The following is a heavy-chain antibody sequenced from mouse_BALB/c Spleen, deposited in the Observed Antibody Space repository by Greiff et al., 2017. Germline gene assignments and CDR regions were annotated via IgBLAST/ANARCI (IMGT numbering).Heavy chain of an antibody. D-gene: IGHD2-1*01. CDR3: ARDIYYGNSHAMDY. CDR1: GYSITSGYY. Sequence: EVKLMESGPGLVKPSQSLSLTCSVTGYSITSGYYWNWIRQFPGNQLEWMGYISYDGSNNYNPSLKNRISITRDTSKNQFFLKLNSVTTEDTATYYCARDIYYGNSHAMDYWGQGTSVTVSS. V-gene: IGHV3-6*02. J-gene: IGHJ4*01. CDR2: ISYDGSN.